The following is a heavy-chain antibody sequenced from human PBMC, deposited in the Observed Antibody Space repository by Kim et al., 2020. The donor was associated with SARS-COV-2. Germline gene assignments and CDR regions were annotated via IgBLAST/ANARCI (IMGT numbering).Heavy chain of an antibody. J-gene: IGHJ4*02. D-gene: IGHD6-13*01. CDR1: GGSISSYY. CDR2: IYYSGST. V-gene: IGHV4-59*13. Sequence: SETLSLTCTVSGGSISSYYWSWIRQPPGKGLEWIGYIYYSGSTNYNPSLKSRVTISVDTSKNQFSLKLSSVTAADTAVYYCALSSSWSRGGVYFDYWGQGTLVTVSS. CDR3: ALSSSWSRGGVYFDY.